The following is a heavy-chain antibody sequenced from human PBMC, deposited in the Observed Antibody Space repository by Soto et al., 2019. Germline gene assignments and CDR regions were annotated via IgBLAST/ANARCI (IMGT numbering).Heavy chain of an antibody. J-gene: IGHJ4*02. Sequence: SVKVSCKASGGTYSSYASSWVRQAPGQGLEWMGGIIPIFGTANYAQKFQGRVTITADESTSTAYMELSSLRSEDTAVYYCARATKQWLVPTPTPPFDYWGQGTLVTSPQ. CDR3: ARATKQWLVPTPTPPFDY. D-gene: IGHD6-19*01. CDR1: GGTYSSYA. V-gene: IGHV1-69*13. CDR2: IIPIFGTA.